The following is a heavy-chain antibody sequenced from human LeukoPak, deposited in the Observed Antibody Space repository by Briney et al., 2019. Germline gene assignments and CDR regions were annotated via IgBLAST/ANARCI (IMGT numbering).Heavy chain of an antibody. CDR3: ARSGANHGGI. J-gene: IGHJ3*02. D-gene: IGHD4/OR15-4a*01. CDR2: MYYSRST. CDR1: GGSISSYY. Sequence: PSETLSLTCTVSGGSISSYYWSWIRQPPGKGLEWIGYMYYSRSTKYNPSLRSRVTISLDTSKNQFSLKLSSVTAADTAVYYCARSGANHGGIWCQGTVVTVSS. V-gene: IGHV4-59*01.